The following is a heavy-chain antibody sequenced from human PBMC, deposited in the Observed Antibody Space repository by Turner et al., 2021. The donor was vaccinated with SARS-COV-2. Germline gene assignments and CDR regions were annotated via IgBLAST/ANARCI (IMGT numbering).Heavy chain of an antibody. CDR2: FDPEDDKT. CDR3: ATAPPYCTNGVCPNWFDP. J-gene: IGHJ5*02. D-gene: IGHD2-8*01. V-gene: IGHV1-24*01. Sequence: QVQLVQSGGEVKKPGASVKVSCKVSGYTLIELSMHWVRQAPGKGLEWMGGFDPEDDKTIYAQKFQGRVTMTENTTTDTAYMELSSLRSEDTAVYYCATAPPYCTNGVCPNWFDPWGQGTLVTVSS. CDR1: GYTLIELS.